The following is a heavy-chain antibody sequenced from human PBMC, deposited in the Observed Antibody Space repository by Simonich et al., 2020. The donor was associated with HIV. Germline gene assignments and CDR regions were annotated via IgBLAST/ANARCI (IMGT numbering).Heavy chain of an antibody. V-gene: IGHV4-34*01. Sequence: QVQLQQWGAGLLKLSETLSLTCAVYGGRFSGYYWSWIRQPPGKGLEWIGEITHSGTTTYKSSLNSRATISVDKSKNQFSLKLSSVTAADTAIYYCARRDRELILYFDYWGQGNLVTVSS. CDR2: ITHSGTT. CDR3: ARRDRELILYFDY. J-gene: IGHJ4*02. D-gene: IGHD3-3*01. CDR1: GGRFSGYY.